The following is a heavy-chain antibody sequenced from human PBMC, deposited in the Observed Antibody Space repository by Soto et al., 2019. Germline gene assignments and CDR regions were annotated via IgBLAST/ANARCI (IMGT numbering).Heavy chain of an antibody. D-gene: IGHD3-3*02. CDR2: ISGSGGST. V-gene: IGHV3-23*01. CDR1: GFTFSSDA. Sequence: GGSLRLSCAAPGFTFSSDAMRWVRQAPGKGLEWVSAISGSGGSTYYADSVKGRFTISRDNSKNTLYLQMNSLRAEDTAVYYCAKDLNPTFFCQLRSIDAFDIWGQGTMVTVSS. J-gene: IGHJ3*02. CDR3: AKDLNPTFFCQLRSIDAFDI.